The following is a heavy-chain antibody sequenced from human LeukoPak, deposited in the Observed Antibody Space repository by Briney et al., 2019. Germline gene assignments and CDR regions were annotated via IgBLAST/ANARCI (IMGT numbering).Heavy chain of an antibody. J-gene: IGHJ6*02. CDR3: ARLFWNGYYPISFDHYYGMDV. D-gene: IGHD3-3*01. Sequence: PGGSLRLSCAASAFTLSNYSMAWVRQAPGKGLAWISYISSSSRTIYYADSVKGRFTISRDNAKNSLSVQMTTLRAEDTAVYYCARLFWNGYYPISFDHYYGMDVWGQGTTVTVSS. CDR1: AFTLSNYS. V-gene: IGHV3-48*01. CDR2: ISSSSRTI.